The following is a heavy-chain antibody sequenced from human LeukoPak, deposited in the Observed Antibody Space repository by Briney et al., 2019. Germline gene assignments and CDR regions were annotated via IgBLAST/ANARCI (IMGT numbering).Heavy chain of an antibody. CDR3: ARGLGRSGYYSRFDY. D-gene: IGHD3-22*01. V-gene: IGHV4-39*07. CDR2: IYYSGST. J-gene: IGHJ4*02. CDR1: GGSISSSSYY. Sequence: SETLSLTCTVSGGSISSSSYYWGWIRQPPGKGLEWIGSIYYSGSTYYNPSLKSRVTISVDTSKNQFSLKLSSVTAADTDVYYCARGLGRSGYYSRFDYWGQGTLVTVSS.